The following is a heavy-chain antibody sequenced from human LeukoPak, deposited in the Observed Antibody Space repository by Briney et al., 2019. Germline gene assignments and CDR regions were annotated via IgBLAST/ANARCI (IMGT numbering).Heavy chain of an antibody. J-gene: IGHJ4*02. Sequence: AGGSLRLSCGASGFSFSNYAMSWVRQAPGKGLEWVAVISYDGSNKYYADSVKGRFAISRDNSKNTLYLQMNSLRAEDTAVYYCAKDRGYSGSNSFDYWGQGTLVTVSS. CDR1: GFSFSNYA. V-gene: IGHV3-30*18. CDR2: ISYDGSNK. D-gene: IGHD5-12*01. CDR3: AKDRGYSGSNSFDY.